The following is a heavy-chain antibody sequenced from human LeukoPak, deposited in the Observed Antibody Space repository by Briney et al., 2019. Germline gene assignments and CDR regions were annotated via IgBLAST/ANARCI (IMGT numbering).Heavy chain of an antibody. J-gene: IGHJ4*02. D-gene: IGHD1-26*01. CDR3: ARLGSRSYPPFDY. CDR2: IYYSGST. Sequence: PSETLSLTCTVSGGSISSYYWSWIRQPPGKGLEWIGYIYYSGSTNYNPSLKSRVTISVDTSKNQFSLKLSSVTAADTAVYYCARLGSRSYPPFDYWGQGTLVTVSS. V-gene: IGHV4-59*01. CDR1: GGSISSYY.